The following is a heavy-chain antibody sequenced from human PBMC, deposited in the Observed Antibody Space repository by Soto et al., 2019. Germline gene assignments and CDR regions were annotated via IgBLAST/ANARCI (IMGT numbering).Heavy chain of an antibody. V-gene: IGHV3-7*01. CDR2: IKQDGSEK. D-gene: IGHD1-1*01. CDR3: ARDEGWVAHDGYYYYKDF. CDR1: GFTFSSYW. Sequence: SLRLSCAASGFTFSSYWMSWVRQAPGKGLEWVANIKQDGSEKYYVDSVKGRFAISRDNAKNSLYLQMNSLRAEDTAVYYCARDEGWVAHDGYYYYKDFWGKGTTVTVSS. J-gene: IGHJ6*03.